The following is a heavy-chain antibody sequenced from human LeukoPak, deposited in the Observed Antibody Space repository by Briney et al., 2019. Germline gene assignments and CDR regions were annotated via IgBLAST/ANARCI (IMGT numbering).Heavy chain of an antibody. CDR2: IYYSGST. Sequence: SETLSLTCTVSGGSISSNNYYWSWIRQPPGKGLEWIGSIYYSGSTYYNPSLKSRVTISVDTSKNQFSLKLSSVTAEDTVVYYCAREYSSSPAHWGQGTLVTVSS. J-gene: IGHJ4*02. CDR3: AREYSSSPAH. D-gene: IGHD6-6*01. V-gene: IGHV4-39*01. CDR1: GGSISSNNYY.